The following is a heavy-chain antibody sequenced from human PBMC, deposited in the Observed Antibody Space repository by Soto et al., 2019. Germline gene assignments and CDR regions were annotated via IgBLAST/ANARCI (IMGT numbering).Heavy chain of an antibody. CDR1: GFTFSNYV. D-gene: IGHD3-16*01. CDR3: AKAYFVWSSEQPYYFDY. CDR2: ISGSGGGS. J-gene: IGHJ4*02. Sequence: EVQLLDSGGGLVQPGGSLRLSCAASGFTFSNYVMTWVRQGAGKGLEWVSGISGSGGGSYYADSVKGRFTISRDNSKSTLYLQMNSLRAEDTAVYYCAKAYFVWSSEQPYYFDYWGQGTLVTVSS. V-gene: IGHV3-23*01.